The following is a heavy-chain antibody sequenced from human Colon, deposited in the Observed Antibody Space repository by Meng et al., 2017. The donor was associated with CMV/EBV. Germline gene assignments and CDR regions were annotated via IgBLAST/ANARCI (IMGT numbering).Heavy chain of an antibody. CDR3: ALRGSAAGTFQH. D-gene: IGHD6-13*01. Sequence: QLPGSGPGLVKPSQTLSLPCTGSGVSISSYCWSWIPQPPGKGLGWIWYMCYSGDTNYNPSLRSRVTISGDTSKNQFSLKLNSVTAADTAVYYCALRGSAAGTFQHWGQGTLVTVFS. CDR2: MCYSGDT. CDR1: GVSISSYC. V-gene: IGHV4-59*01. J-gene: IGHJ1*01.